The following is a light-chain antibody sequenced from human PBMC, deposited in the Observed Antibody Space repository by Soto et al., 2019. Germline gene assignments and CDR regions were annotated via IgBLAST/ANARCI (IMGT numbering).Light chain of an antibody. CDR2: DAS. CDR1: QTIDSH. CDR3: HQSYSIPNT. J-gene: IGKJ2*01. V-gene: IGKV1-39*01. Sequence: DIQMTQSPSSLSASVGDRVTITCLTSQTIDSHLSWYQQKPGKAPKLLIYDASNLQSGVPSTFSGGGSGTVFTLTIASLQPEDFATYFCHQSYSIPNTFGQGTKVDIK.